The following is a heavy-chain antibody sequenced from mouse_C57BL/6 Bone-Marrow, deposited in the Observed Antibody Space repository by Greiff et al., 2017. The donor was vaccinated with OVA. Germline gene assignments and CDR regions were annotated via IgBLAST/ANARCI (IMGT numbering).Heavy chain of an antibody. Sequence: ESGPGLVKPSQSLSLTCSVTGYSITSGYYWNWIRQFPGNKLEWLGYISYDGSNNYNPSLKNRISITRDTSKNQFFLKLNSVTTEDTATYYCARDGHYGNYCDYWGQGTTLTVSS. D-gene: IGHD2-1*01. CDR3: ARDGHYGNYCDY. J-gene: IGHJ2*01. V-gene: IGHV3-6*01. CDR2: ISYDGSN. CDR1: GYSITSGYY.